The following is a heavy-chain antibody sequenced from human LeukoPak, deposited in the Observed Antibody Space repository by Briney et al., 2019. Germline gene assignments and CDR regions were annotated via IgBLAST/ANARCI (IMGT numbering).Heavy chain of an antibody. CDR2: VFYSGST. V-gene: IGHV4-31*03. J-gene: IGHJ6*02. CDR1: GGSISDAAYY. Sequence: PSQTLSLTCTVSGGSISDAAYYWSWIRQHPGEGLEWIGYVFYSGSTSYNPSLKSRVTISVDTSKNQFSLKLTSVTAADTAVYYCARRRNYYDSSGPAYYYGMDVWGQGTTVTVSS. CDR3: ARRRNYYDSSGPAYYYGMDV. D-gene: IGHD3-22*01.